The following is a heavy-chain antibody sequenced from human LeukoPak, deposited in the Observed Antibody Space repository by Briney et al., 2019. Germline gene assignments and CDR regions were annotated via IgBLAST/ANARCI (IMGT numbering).Heavy chain of an antibody. CDR3: ARRGQYCSSTSCTGYYYGMDV. D-gene: IGHD2-2*01. CDR2: ISYDGSNK. Sequence: GRSLRLSCAASGFTFSSYAMHWVRQAPGKGLEWVAVISYDGSNKYHADSVKGRFTISRDNSKNTLYLQMNSLRAEDTAVYYCARRGQYCSSTSCTGYYYGMDVWGQGTTVTVSS. CDR1: GFTFSSYA. J-gene: IGHJ6*02. V-gene: IGHV3-30-3*01.